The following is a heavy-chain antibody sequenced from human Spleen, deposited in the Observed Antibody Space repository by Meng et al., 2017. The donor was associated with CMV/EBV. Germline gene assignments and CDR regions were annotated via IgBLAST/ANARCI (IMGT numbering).Heavy chain of an antibody. J-gene: IGHJ3*02. CDR2: IYYSGST. CDR1: GGSISSSTYY. D-gene: IGHD3-22*01. Sequence: GSLRLSCTVSGGSISSSTYYWGWIRQPPGKGLEWIGTIYYSGSTYYSPSLKSRVTMSVDTSKNQFSLKLSSVTAADTAIYYCARDTRSYYYDSSPYQTDAFDIWGQGTMVTVSS. V-gene: IGHV4-39*07. CDR3: ARDTRSYYYDSSPYQTDAFDI.